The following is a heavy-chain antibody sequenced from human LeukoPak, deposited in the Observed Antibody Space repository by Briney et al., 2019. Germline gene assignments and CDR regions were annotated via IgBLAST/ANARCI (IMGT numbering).Heavy chain of an antibody. CDR2: ISYNGGST. Sequence: GGSLRLSCAASGFTFSRKTMNWVRQAPGKGLEYVSGISYNGGSTYYANSVKGRFTISRDNAKNSLYLQMNSLRAEDTALYYCARGTLKAAATDFDYWGQGTLVTVSS. CDR1: GFTFSRKT. CDR3: ARGTLKAAATDFDY. J-gene: IGHJ4*02. V-gene: IGHV3-64*04. D-gene: IGHD6-13*01.